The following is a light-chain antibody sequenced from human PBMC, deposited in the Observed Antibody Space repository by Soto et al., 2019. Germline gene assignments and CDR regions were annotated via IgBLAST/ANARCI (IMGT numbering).Light chain of an antibody. CDR3: QQYGTSPSWT. CDR1: QSISSNT. CDR2: GAS. Sequence: ENVLTQSPGTLSLSPGERATLSCRASQSISSNTLAWYQQKPGQAPRLLMYGASTRATGIPDRFSGSGSGTDFTLTVSRLEPDDFAVYYCQQYGTSPSWTFGQGTKVEFK. J-gene: IGKJ1*01. V-gene: IGKV3-20*01.